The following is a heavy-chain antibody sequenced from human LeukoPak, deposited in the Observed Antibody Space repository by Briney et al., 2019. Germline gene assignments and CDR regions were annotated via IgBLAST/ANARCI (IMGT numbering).Heavy chain of an antibody. CDR1: GYSFTSYW. CDR2: IYPGDPDT. V-gene: IGHV5-51*01. D-gene: IGHD3-22*01. CDR3: ARRRYYYDSSGYPSNGFDY. J-gene: IGHJ4*02. Sequence: GESLKISCKGSGYSFTSYWIGWVRQTPGKGLEWMGIIYPGDPDTRYSPSFQGPVTISADKSISTAYLQWSSLKASDTAMYYCARRRYYYDSSGYPSNGFDYWGQGTLVTVSS.